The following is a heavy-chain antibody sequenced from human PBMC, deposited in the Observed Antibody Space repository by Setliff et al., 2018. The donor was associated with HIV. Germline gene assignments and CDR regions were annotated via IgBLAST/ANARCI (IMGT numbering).Heavy chain of an antibody. CDR1: GGRFSNYG. D-gene: IGHD3-9*01. V-gene: IGHV1-69*13. CDR2: IIPILGTT. J-gene: IGHJ6*03. CDR3: ARAVVPTYYDVLTGYVYYMDV. Sequence: GASVKVSCKASGGRFSNYGISWVRQAPGQGLEWMGGIIPILGTTNYAQMFQGRVTMTADESTSTAYMELSSLRSEDTAVYYCARAVVPTYYDVLTGYVYYMDVWGKGTTVTVSS.